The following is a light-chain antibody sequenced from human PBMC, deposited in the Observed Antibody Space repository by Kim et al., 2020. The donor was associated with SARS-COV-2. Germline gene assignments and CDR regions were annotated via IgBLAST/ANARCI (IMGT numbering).Light chain of an antibody. Sequence: GERGRGKCHGESRRRGEGTLYQQQPGQAPVLVIYGKYNRPSGIPARFSGPSPGNAASLTITGAQAEDEADYYCNSRDSSGDPVVFGGGTQLTVL. CDR2: GKY. V-gene: IGLV3-19*01. J-gene: IGLJ2*01. CDR3: NSRDSSGDPVV. CDR1: SRRRGE.